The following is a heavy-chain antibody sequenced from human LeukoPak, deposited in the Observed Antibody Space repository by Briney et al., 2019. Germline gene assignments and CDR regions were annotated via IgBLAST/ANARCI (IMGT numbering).Heavy chain of an antibody. Sequence: RTSETLSLTCAVYGVSFSGYYWSWIRQPPGKGLEWIGEINHSGSTNYNPSLKSRVTISVATSKTQSSLKLSSVTAADTAVYYCARGRDDYNLGLGFAYWGQGTLVTVSS. V-gene: IGHV4-34*01. CDR1: GVSFSGYY. D-gene: IGHD5-24*01. CDR2: INHSGST. J-gene: IGHJ4*02. CDR3: ARGRDDYNLGLGFAY.